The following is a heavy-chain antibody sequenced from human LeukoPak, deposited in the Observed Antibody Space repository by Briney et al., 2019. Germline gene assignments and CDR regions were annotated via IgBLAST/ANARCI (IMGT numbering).Heavy chain of an antibody. D-gene: IGHD2/OR15-2a*01. CDR2: FGISGTI. CDR1: GFTVSTYD. V-gene: IGHV3-48*01. J-gene: IGHJ4*02. CDR3: AGFGFYPY. Sequence: GGSLRLSCAASGFTVSTYDMHWVRQAPGEGPEWIAYFGISGTIYYADSVRGRFTISRDSAKNSLHLEMNSMRVDDTAIYYCAGFGFYPYWGQGTPVTVSS.